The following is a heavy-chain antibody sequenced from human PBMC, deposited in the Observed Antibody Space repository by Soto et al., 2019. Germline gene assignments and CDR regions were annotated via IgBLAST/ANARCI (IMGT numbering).Heavy chain of an antibody. D-gene: IGHD3-3*01. CDR1: GGTFSSYA. CDR2: IIPIFGTA. J-gene: IGHJ4*02. V-gene: IGHV1-69*06. CDR3: ASATIFGVVTHYFDY. Sequence: QVQLVQSGAEVKKPGSSVKVSCKASGGTFSSYAISWVRQAPGQGLEWMGGIIPIFGTANYAQKFQGRVTITADKSTSTADMELSSLRSEDTAVYYCASATIFGVVTHYFDYWGQGTLVTVSS.